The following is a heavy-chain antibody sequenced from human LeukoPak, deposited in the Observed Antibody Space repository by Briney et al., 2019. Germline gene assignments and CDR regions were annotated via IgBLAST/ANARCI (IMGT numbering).Heavy chain of an antibody. CDR2: INPNSGGT. CDR3: ATIPWGSYNFDY. CDR1: GYSFTGYY. Sequence: GASVKVSCKASGYSFTGYYMHWVRQAPGQGLEWMGWINPNSGGTNYAQKFQGRVTMTRDTSISTAYMELSRLRSDDTAVYYCATIPWGSYNFDYWGQGTLVTVSS. D-gene: IGHD3-16*01. V-gene: IGHV1-2*02. J-gene: IGHJ4*02.